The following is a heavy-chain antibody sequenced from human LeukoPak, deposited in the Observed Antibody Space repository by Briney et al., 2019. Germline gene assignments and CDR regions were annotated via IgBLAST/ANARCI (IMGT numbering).Heavy chain of an antibody. Sequence: ASVKVPCKASGYTFTSYAMNWVRQAPGQGLEWMGWINLNSGGTNYAQKFQGRVTMTRDTSISTAYMELSRLRSDDTAVYYCARDRTSRITILGYFDYWGQGTLVTVSS. V-gene: IGHV1-2*02. J-gene: IGHJ4*02. CDR2: INLNSGGT. CDR3: ARDRTSRITILGYFDY. CDR1: GYTFTSYA. D-gene: IGHD3-3*01.